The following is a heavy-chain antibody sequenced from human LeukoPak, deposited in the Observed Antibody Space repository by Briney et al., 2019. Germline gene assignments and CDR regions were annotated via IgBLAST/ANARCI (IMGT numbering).Heavy chain of an antibody. D-gene: IGHD6-6*01. J-gene: IGHJ4*02. CDR3: AKGSSGGRPYYFDY. Sequence: GGSLRLSCAASGFTFTSYVMSWVRQAPGKGLEWVSAIAGDGVSTYYAESVKGRFTISRDNSKNTLHLQMNSLRAEDIAVYYCAKGSSGGRPYYFDYWGQGTLVTVSS. V-gene: IGHV3-23*01. CDR2: IAGDGVST. CDR1: GFTFTSYV.